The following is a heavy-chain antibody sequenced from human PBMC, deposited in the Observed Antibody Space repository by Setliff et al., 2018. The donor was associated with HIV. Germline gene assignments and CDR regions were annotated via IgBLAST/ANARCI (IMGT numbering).Heavy chain of an antibody. Sequence: PGGSLRLSCAASGFTFSNAWMSWVRHAPGKGLEWVSYISSGGGTIYYADSVKGRFTISRDNAKNSLYLQMNSLRAEDTAVYYCARDGPGLSKADYYGMDVWGQGTKVTVSS. CDR1: GFTFSNAW. J-gene: IGHJ6*02. V-gene: IGHV3-11*04. CDR2: ISSGGGTI. CDR3: ARDGPGLSKADYYGMDV.